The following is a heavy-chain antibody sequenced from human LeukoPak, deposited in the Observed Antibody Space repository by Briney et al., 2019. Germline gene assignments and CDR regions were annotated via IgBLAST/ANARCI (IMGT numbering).Heavy chain of an antibody. V-gene: IGHV4-39*01. J-gene: IGHJ5*02. D-gene: IGHD1-26*01. CDR3: ARSEGGYQNFDP. CDR2: IYYSGST. CDR1: GGSISSSSYY. Sequence: SETLSLTCTVSGGSISSSSYYWGWIRQPPGKGLEWIGSIYYSGSTYYNPSLKSRVTISGDTSKKQFSLKLSSVTAADTAVYYCARSEGGYQNFDPWGQGTLVTVSS.